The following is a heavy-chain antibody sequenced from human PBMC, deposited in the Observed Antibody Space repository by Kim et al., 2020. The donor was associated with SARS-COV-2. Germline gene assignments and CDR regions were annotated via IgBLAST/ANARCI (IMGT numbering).Heavy chain of an antibody. CDR1: GYTFINYG. J-gene: IGHJ6*02. Sequence: ASVKVSCKASGYTFINYGISWLRQAPGQGLEWMGWIGAYNGNTNYAQKLQDRVTMTTDTSTSTAYMELRSLRSDDTAVYYCARGSSTRHGMDVWGQGTTVTVSS. D-gene: IGHD2-2*01. V-gene: IGHV1-18*01. CDR2: IGAYNGNT. CDR3: ARGSSTRHGMDV.